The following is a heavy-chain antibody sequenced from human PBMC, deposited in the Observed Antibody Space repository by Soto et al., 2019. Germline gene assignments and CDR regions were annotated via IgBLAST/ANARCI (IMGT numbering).Heavy chain of an antibody. J-gene: IGHJ5*02. CDR2: IYHSGST. CDR3: ARVVVITHNWFDP. CDR1: GGSISSGGYS. V-gene: IGHV4-30-2*01. Sequence: SETLSLTCAVSGGSISSGGYSWGWIRQPPGKGLEWIGYIYHSGSTYYNPSLKSRVTISVDRSKNQFSLKLSSVTAADTAVYYCARVVVITHNWFDPWGQGTLVTVSS. D-gene: IGHD3-22*01.